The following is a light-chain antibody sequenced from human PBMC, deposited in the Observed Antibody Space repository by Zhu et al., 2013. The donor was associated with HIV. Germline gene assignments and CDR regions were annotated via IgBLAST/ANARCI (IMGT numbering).Light chain of an antibody. CDR1: QSVSSSH. J-gene: IGKJ1*01. Sequence: ETVLTQSPGTLSLSPGERATLSCRASQSVSSSHLAWYQQKPGQAPRLLIYDASSRAAGIPDNFSGSGSGTDFTLTINRLEPEDFAVYYCQQYGSSPPRTFGQGTKVQIK. V-gene: IGKV3-20*01. CDR2: DAS. CDR3: QQYGSSPPRT.